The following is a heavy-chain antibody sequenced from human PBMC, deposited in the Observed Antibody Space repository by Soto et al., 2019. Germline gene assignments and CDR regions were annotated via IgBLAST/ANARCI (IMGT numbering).Heavy chain of an antibody. CDR2: ISAYNGNT. CDR1: GYTFTSYG. CDR3: ARGITIFGVVQWLDY. Sequence: GASVKVSCKASGYTFTSYGISWVRQAPGQGLEWMGWISAYNGNTNYAQKLQGRVTMTTDTSTSTAYMELRSLRSDDTAVYYCARGITIFGVVQWLDYWGQGTLVTVSS. V-gene: IGHV1-18*01. D-gene: IGHD3-3*01. J-gene: IGHJ4*02.